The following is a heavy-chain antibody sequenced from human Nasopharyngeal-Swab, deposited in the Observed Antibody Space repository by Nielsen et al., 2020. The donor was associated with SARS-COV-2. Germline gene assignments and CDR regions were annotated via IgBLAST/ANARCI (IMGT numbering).Heavy chain of an antibody. CDR1: GGSISSGDYY. CDR3: ARGTPFDY. V-gene: IGHV4-31*03. D-gene: IGHD1-1*01. CDR2: IYRPGGT. Sequence: SETLSLTCTVSGGSISSGDYYWSWIRQLPGKGLEWIGYIYRPGGTSYNPSLKSRVTISLDASNNQFSLRLSSVTAADTAMFYCARGTPFDYWGQGTLVTVSS. J-gene: IGHJ4*02.